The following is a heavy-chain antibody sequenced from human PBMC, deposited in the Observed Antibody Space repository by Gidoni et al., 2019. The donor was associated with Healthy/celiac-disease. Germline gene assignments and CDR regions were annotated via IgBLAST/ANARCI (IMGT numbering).Heavy chain of an antibody. CDR1: GFTFSSYA. J-gene: IGHJ4*02. CDR3: AKDRHYYGSGRLDY. Sequence: EVQLLESGGGLVQPGGSLRLSCAASGFTFSSYAMSWVRQAQGKGLEWVSASSGSGGSTYDAESVKGRFNISSDNSKNKLYLKMNRLRAEETAVDYCAKDRHYYGSGRLDYWGQGTLVTVSS. D-gene: IGHD3-10*01. CDR2: SSGSGGST. V-gene: IGHV3-23*01.